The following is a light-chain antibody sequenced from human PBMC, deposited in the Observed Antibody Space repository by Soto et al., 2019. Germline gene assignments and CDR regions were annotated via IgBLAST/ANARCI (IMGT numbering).Light chain of an antibody. CDR3: QKYYSYPRT. CDR2: AAS. V-gene: IGKV1-8*01. J-gene: IGKJ1*01. Sequence: AIRMTQSPSSFSASTGDRVTITCRASQGISSYLAWYQQKPGKAPKLLIYAASTLQSGVPSRFSGSGCGTDFTLTSGCRQSKDLATNACQKYYSYPRTFGQGTRWK. CDR1: QGISSY.